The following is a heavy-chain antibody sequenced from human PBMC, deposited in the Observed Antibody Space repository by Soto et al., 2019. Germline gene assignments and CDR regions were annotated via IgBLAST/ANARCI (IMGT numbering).Heavy chain of an antibody. V-gene: IGHV1-18*01. D-gene: IGHD2-15*01. CDR1: GYTFVTFG. CDR2: ITPNNGDT. J-gene: IGHJ4*02. CDR3: ARLTTCSGGLCYSRPLDY. Sequence: QVQLLQSGAEVKKPGASVKVSCKPSGYTFVTFGIGWVRQAPGQGLEWMGWITPNNGDTNYAQRLQGRVTMTTDTSTSTAYMEVRSLRSDDTAVYYCARLTTCSGGLCYSRPLDYWGQGTLVTVSS.